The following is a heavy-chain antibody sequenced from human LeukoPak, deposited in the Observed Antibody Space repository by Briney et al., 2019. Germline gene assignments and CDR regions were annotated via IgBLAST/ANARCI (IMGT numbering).Heavy chain of an antibody. J-gene: IGHJ5*02. V-gene: IGHV1-2*02. CDR1: GYTFTNFY. D-gene: IGHD2-21*01. CDR2: INPDNGVT. CDR3: ARSDSYTWFDP. Sequence: ASVKVSCKASGYTFTNFYIHWMRQPPGQGLEWMGWINPDNGVTDYAQKFQGRVTMTSDTSISAVYVELSRHRSDDTSVYYCARSDSYTWFDPWGQGTLVTVSS.